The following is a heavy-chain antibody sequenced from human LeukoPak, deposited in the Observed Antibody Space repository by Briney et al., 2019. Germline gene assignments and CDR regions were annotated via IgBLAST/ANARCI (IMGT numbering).Heavy chain of an antibody. J-gene: IGHJ4*02. CDR2: INSDGSSR. CDR1: GSIFNNYW. V-gene: IGHV3-74*01. CDR3: ASASSHRIAAGGDY. D-gene: IGHD6-13*01. Sequence: GASLTLSCAASGSIFNNYWTHCVRQPPGNGLVWVSRINSDGSSRNYADSVKGRFTISRDNAKNTLYLQMSSLRAEDTAVYYCASASSHRIAAGGDYWGQGTLVTVSS.